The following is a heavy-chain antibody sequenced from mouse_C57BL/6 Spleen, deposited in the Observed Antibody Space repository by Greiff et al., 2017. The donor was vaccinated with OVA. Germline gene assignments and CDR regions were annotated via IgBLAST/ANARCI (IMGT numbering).Heavy chain of an antibody. V-gene: IGHV1-72*01. D-gene: IGHD1-1*01. J-gene: IGHJ2*01. Sequence: QVQLQQPGAELVKPGASVKLSCKASGYTFTSYWLHWVKQRPGRGLEWIGRIDPNSGGSKYNETFKSKATLTVDKPSSTAYIQLSSLTSEDAAVYYCASRWYYGSSLDDWGKGTTLTVSS. CDR2: IDPNSGGS. CDR1: GYTFTSYW. CDR3: ASRWYYGSSLDD.